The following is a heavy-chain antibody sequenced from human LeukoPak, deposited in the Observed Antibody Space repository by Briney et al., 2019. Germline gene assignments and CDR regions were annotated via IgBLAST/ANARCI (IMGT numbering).Heavy chain of an antibody. J-gene: IGHJ4*02. CDR1: GYTSTSYG. CDR2: ISAYNGNT. Sequence: GASVKVSCKASGYTSTSYGISWVRQAPGQGLEWMGWISAYNGNTNYAQKLQGRVTMTTDTSTSTAYMELRSLRSDDTAVYYCARRIGYYYDSSGPRLDYFDYWGQGTLVTVSS. V-gene: IGHV1-18*01. CDR3: ARRIGYYYDSSGPRLDYFDY. D-gene: IGHD3-22*01.